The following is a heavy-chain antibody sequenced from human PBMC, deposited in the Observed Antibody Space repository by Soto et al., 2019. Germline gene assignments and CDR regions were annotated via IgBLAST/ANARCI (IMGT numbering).Heavy chain of an antibody. CDR2: IIPIFGTA. D-gene: IGHD6-6*01. CDR3: ARWEAARLGYYYYGMDV. J-gene: IGHJ6*02. Sequence: ASVKVSCKASGYTFTSYGISWVRQAPGQGLEWMGGIIPIFGTANYAQKFQGRVTITADKSTSTAYRELSSQRSEDTAVYYCARWEAARLGYYYYGMDVWGQGTTVTVSS. CDR1: GYTFTSYG. V-gene: IGHV1-69*06.